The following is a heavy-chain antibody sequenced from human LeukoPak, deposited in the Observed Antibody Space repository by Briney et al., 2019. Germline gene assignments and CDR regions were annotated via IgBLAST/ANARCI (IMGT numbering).Heavy chain of an antibody. D-gene: IGHD2-15*01. CDR2: INPNSGGT. CDR1: GYTFTGYY. Sequence: AASVKVSCKASGYTFTGYYIHWVRQAPGQGLEWMGWINPNSGGTNYAQKFQGRVTMTRDTSISTAYMELSRLRSDDTAVYYCARVLGGRSYYDYWGQGTLVTVSS. J-gene: IGHJ4*02. CDR3: ARVLGGRSYYDY. V-gene: IGHV1-2*02.